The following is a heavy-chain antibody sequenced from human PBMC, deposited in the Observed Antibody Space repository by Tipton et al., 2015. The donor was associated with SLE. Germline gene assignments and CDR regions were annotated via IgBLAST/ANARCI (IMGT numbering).Heavy chain of an antibody. Sequence: GLVKPSETLSLTCAVYGGSFSGYYWSWIRQPPGKGLEWIGEINHSGSTSYNPSLKSRVTISVDTSKNQFSLKLSSVTAADTAVYYCARQGPLWYYYYYMDVWGKGTTVTVSS. CDR2: INHSGST. V-gene: IGHV4-34*01. CDR3: ARQGPLWYYYYYMDV. CDR1: GGSFSGYY. D-gene: IGHD3-10*01. J-gene: IGHJ6*03.